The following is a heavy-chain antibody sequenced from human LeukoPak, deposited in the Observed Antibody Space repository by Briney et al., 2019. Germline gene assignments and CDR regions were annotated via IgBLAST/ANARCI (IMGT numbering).Heavy chain of an antibody. CDR2: IKEDGTEK. V-gene: IGHV3-7*01. J-gene: IGHJ4*02. Sequence: GGSLRLSCAGSGFTFSSYWMSWVRQAPGKGLEWVANIKEDGTEKYYQDSVKGRFTISRDNAKSSLYLQMNSLRAEDTAVYYCAREVVLSTSAWFEYWGQGTLVTVSS. D-gene: IGHD3-22*01. CDR3: AREVVLSTSAWFEY. CDR1: GFTFSSYW.